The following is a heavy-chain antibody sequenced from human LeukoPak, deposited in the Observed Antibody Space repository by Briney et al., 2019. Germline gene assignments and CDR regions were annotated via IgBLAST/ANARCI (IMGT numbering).Heavy chain of an antibody. V-gene: IGHV1-69*13. Sequence: SVKVSCKASGGTFSSYAISWVRQAPGQGLEWMGGIIPIFGTANYAQKFQGRVTITADESTSTAYMELSSLRSEDTAMYYCARGTGSSSWYYAFDIWGQGTMVTVSS. CDR3: ARGTGSSSWYYAFDI. J-gene: IGHJ3*02. CDR1: GGTFSSYA. CDR2: IIPIFGTA. D-gene: IGHD6-13*01.